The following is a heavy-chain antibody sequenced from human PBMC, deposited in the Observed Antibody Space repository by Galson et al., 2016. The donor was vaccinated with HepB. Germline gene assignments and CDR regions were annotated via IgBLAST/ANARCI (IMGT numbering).Heavy chain of an antibody. CDR2: VTGSGFGP. CDR3: AKGRAAGLVDWFDP. J-gene: IGHJ5*02. D-gene: IGHD6-13*01. V-gene: IGHV3-23*01. Sequence: SLRLSCAASGFALSNYWINWVRQGPGKGLEWVSTVTGSGFGPFYGDSVRGRFGISRDNSRNTVSLLMNSLRVEDTAVYYCAKGRAAGLVDWFDPWGQGTLVTVSP. CDR1: GFALSNYW.